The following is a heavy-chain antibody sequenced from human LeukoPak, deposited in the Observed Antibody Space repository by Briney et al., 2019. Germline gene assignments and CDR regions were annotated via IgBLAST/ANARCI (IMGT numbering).Heavy chain of an antibody. J-gene: IGHJ4*02. Sequence: GGSLRLSCAASGFTFSNYAMSWVRQAPGKGLEWVSVISGSGGSTYYADSVKGRFTISRDNSKSTLNLQMNSLRAEDTAVYYCAKGLTYSGSYSDYWGQGTLVTVSS. D-gene: IGHD1-26*01. V-gene: IGHV3-23*01. CDR1: GFTFSNYA. CDR2: ISGSGGST. CDR3: AKGLTYSGSYSDY.